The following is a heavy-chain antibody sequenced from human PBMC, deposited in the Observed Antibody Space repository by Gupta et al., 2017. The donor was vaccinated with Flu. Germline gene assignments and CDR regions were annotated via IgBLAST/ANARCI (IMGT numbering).Heavy chain of an antibody. CDR2: IWQDGSNK. J-gene: IGHJ4*02. V-gene: IGHV3-33*01. Sequence: AESGFSFSSYGMHGGRQAPGKGLEWVAVIWQDGSNKYYADSAKGRFTSSRDNSRNTVYLQMNSLRTEDTAVYFCASDVGMSDGRDYWGQGTLVTVSS. CDR1: GFSFSSYG. D-gene: IGHD1-1*01. CDR3: ASDVGMSDGRDY.